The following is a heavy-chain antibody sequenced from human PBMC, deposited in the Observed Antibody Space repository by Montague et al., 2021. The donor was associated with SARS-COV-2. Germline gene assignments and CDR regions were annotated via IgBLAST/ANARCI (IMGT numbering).Heavy chain of an antibody. V-gene: IGHV3-33*06. Sequence: SLRLSCAASAFSFRTYGMHWVRPAPGKGLEWVAIIWPDGSHKYYADSVKGRFSVSRDNSMNTLYLEMSSLRAEDTAVYYCAKDTTGYDFYFDYWGQGTLVIVSS. CDR3: AKDTTGYDFYFDY. CDR2: IWPDGSHK. J-gene: IGHJ4*02. D-gene: IGHD5-12*01. CDR1: AFSFRTYG.